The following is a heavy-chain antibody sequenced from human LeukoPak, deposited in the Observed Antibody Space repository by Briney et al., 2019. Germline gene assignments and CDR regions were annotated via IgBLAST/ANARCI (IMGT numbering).Heavy chain of an antibody. CDR1: GYTFTGYY. Sequence: ASVKVSCKASGYTFTGYYMHWVRQAPGQGVEWMGWINPNSGGTNYAQKFQGRVTMTRDTSISTAYMELSRLRSDDTAVYYCARAKLGIVVVMRFEYWGQGTLVTVSS. CDR3: ARAKLGIVVVMRFEY. V-gene: IGHV1-2*02. J-gene: IGHJ4*02. D-gene: IGHD3-22*01. CDR2: INPNSGGT.